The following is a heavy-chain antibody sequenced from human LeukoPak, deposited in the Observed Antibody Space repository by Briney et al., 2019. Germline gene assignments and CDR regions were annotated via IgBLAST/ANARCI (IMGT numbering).Heavy chain of an antibody. CDR1: GFTFSSYG. J-gene: IGHJ4*02. V-gene: IGHV3-23*01. D-gene: IGHD3-22*01. CDR3: AREGPDYYDSSGYDY. Sequence: GGSLRLSCAASGFTFSSYGMSWVRQAPGKGLEWVSAISGSGGSTYYADSVKGRFTISRDNSKNTLYLQMNSLRAEDTAVYYCAREGPDYYDSSGYDYWGQGTLVTVSS. CDR2: ISGSGGST.